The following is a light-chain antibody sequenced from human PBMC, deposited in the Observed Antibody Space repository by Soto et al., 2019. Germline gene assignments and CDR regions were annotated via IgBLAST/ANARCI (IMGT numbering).Light chain of an antibody. CDR1: QSISPW. CDR3: QQYSSFSRT. CDR2: DAS. Sequence: DIPMTQSPSTLSASVGDTVTITCRASQSISPWLAWYQQKPGKVPNLLIYDASSLQTGVPSRFRGSGSGTEFTLTISSLQPDDLATYYCQQYSSFSRTFGHGTKVEVK. J-gene: IGKJ1*01. V-gene: IGKV1-5*01.